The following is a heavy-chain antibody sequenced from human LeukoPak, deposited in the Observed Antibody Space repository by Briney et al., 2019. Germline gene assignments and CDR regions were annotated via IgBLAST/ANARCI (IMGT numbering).Heavy chain of an antibody. CDR3: ARSDYYDSSVYFDY. D-gene: IGHD3-22*01. J-gene: IGHJ4*02. CDR2: IYHSGST. CDR1: GGSISSGAYP. V-gene: IGHV4-30-2*01. Sequence: PSETLSLTCAVSGGSISSGAYPWSWIRQPPGKGLEWIGYIYHSGSTYYNPSLKSRVTISLDRPKNQFSLKLSSVTAADTAVYYCARSDYYDSSVYFDYWGQGTLVTVSS.